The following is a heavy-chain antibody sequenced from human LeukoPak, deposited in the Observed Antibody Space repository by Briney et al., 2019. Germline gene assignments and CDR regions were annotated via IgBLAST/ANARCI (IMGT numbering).Heavy chain of an antibody. CDR2: ISYDGSNK. D-gene: IGHD3-9*01. Sequence: GGSLRLSCAASGFTFSTYAMHWVRQAPGKGLEWVAVISYDGSNKYYADSVKGRFTISRDNSKNTLYLQMNSLRAEDTAVYYCARGRYFDWLFDVYYFDYWGQGTLVTVSS. CDR3: ARGRYFDWLFDVYYFDY. V-gene: IGHV3-30-3*01. J-gene: IGHJ4*02. CDR1: GFTFSTYA.